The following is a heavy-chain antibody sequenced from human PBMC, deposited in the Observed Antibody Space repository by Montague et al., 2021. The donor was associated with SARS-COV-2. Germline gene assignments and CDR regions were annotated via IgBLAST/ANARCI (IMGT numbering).Heavy chain of an antibody. V-gene: IGHV3-23*01. CDR1: GFTFSGHA. CDR3: ARDCRSSSCTNWGY. J-gene: IGHJ4*02. D-gene: IGHD2-2*01. CDR2: ITYGSGTT. Sequence: SLRLSCAASGFTFSGHAMSWVRQAPGKGLEWVSTITYGSGTTYYADSVKGRFTISRDNSKNTLYLQMNSLRVEDTAVYYCARDCRSSSCTNWGYWGQGTLVTVSS.